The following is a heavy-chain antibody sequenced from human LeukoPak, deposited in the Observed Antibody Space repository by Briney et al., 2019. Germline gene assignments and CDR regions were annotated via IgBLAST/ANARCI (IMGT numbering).Heavy chain of an antibody. D-gene: IGHD3-16*01. CDR3: ARVFGGVASEFDP. J-gene: IGHJ5*02. Sequence: SETLSLTCAVSGGSISSSNWWSWVRQPPGKGLEWIGEIYHSGSTNYNPSLKSRVTISVDKSKNQFSLKLSSVTVADTAVYYCARVFGGVASEFDPWGQGTLVTVSS. CDR1: GGSISSSNW. CDR2: IYHSGST. V-gene: IGHV4-4*02.